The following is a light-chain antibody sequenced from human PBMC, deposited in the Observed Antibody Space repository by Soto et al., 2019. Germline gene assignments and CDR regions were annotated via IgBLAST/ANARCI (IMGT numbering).Light chain of an antibody. V-gene: IGKV3-11*01. CDR3: QQRSDWPIT. J-gene: IGKJ5*01. CDR1: QSIASY. CDR2: GAS. Sequence: EIVLTQSPATLSLSPGERATLSCRASQSIASYLAWYQQKPGQAPSLLIYGASNRATGIPARFSGSGSGTDFTLTISSLEPEDFAVSYCQQRSDWPITFGQGTRLEIK.